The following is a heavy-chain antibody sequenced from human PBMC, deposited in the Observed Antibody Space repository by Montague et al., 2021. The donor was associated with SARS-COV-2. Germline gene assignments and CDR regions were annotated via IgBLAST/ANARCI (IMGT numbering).Heavy chain of an antibody. J-gene: IGHJ4*02. D-gene: IGHD6-13*01. V-gene: IGHV2-5*02. CDR1: GSSLSTSGDA. CDR2: XYWDDDK. Sequence: PALVKPTQTLTLTCTFSGSSLSTSGDAVGWIRQPPGKALEWLALXYWDDDKRYSPSLKSRLTITKDTSKNQVVLTMTNMDPVDTATYYCAHRGGSSWTKPWFDNWGQGTLVTVSS. CDR3: AHRGGSSWTKPWFDN.